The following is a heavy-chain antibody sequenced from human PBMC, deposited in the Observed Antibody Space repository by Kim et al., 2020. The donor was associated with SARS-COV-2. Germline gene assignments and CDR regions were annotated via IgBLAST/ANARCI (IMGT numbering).Heavy chain of an antibody. Sequence: SQTLSLTCAISGDTVSNNRGVWNWIRQSPSRGLEWLGRTYYRSNWYNDYAVSVESRIAIIPDTSQNQFSLHLYSVTPEDTAVYFCARDAPGSSYFDYWSQGTLVTVSS. CDR1: GDTVSNNRGV. D-gene: IGHD6-13*01. J-gene: IGHJ4*02. CDR3: ARDAPGSSYFDY. CDR2: TYYRSNWYN. V-gene: IGHV6-1*01.